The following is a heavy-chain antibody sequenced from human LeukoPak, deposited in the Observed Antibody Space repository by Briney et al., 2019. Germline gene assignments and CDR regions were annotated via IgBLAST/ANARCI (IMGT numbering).Heavy chain of an antibody. Sequence: PGGSLRLSCSASGLTFSSFWMGWVRQAPGKGLEWVASIRWDDERHHVDSVTGRFSVSRDNAKNSLYLQMNSLRAEDTAVYFCSRITTNGYFEYWGQGALVTVSS. V-gene: IGHV3-7*01. CDR3: SRITTNGYFEY. D-gene: IGHD1-1*01. CDR2: IRWDDER. J-gene: IGHJ4*02. CDR1: GLTFSSFW.